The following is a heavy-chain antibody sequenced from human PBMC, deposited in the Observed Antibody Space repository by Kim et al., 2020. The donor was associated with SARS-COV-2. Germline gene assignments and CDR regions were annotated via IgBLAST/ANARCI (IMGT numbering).Heavy chain of an antibody. J-gene: IGHJ6*02. V-gene: IGHV4-59*01. CDR1: GGSISSYY. CDR3: ARARTMVRGVPYYYYGMDV. CDR2: IYDSGSA. D-gene: IGHD3-10*01. Sequence: SETLSLTCTVSGGSISSYYWSWIRQPPGKGLEWIGYIYDSGSANYNPSLKSRVTISLDTSKNQFSLKLSSVTAADTAVYYCARARTMVRGVPYYYYGMDVWGQGTTVTVSS.